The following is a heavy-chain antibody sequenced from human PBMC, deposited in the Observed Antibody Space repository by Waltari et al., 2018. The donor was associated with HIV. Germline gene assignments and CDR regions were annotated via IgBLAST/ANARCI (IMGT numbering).Heavy chain of an antibody. D-gene: IGHD6-6*01. J-gene: IGHJ4*02. Sequence: QVQLPESGPGLVTPSETLSLTCAVTGYSSSSGFYWVWLRQQPGKGRGWIGSIYHSGNTFYSPSLNSRVTMSVDTSKNQFSLKLSSVTAADTAMYYCARGGRYSSSLAELDFWGQGTLVTVSS. CDR3: ARGGRYSSSLAELDF. CDR1: GYSSSSGFY. V-gene: IGHV4-38-2*01. CDR2: IYHSGNT.